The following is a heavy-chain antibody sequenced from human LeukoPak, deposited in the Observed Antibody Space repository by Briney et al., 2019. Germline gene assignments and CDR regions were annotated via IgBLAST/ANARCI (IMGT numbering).Heavy chain of an antibody. CDR3: AKSDLAYCGGDCYSVGAFDI. J-gene: IGHJ3*02. CDR1: GGTFSSYA. CDR2: ITPIFGTA. V-gene: IGHV1-69*05. D-gene: IGHD2-21*02. Sequence: SVKVSCKASGGTFSSYAISWVRQAPGQGLEWMGGITPIFGTANYAQKFQGRVTITTDESTSTAYMELSSLRSEDTAVYYCAKSDLAYCGGDCYSVGAFDIWGHGTMVTVSS.